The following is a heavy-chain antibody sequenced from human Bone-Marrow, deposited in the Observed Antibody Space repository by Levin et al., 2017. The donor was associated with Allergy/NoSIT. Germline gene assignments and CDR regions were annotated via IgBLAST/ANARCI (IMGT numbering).Heavy chain of an antibody. CDR2: IKQDGSET. J-gene: IGHJ4*02. Sequence: GGSLRLSCAASGFTFSSYWMTWVRQAPGKGLEWVANIKQDGSETSYVDSVKGRFTISRDNAKNSLYLQMNSLRADDTAVYYCARGVPAALLEFDYWGRGTLVTVSS. D-gene: IGHD2-2*02. V-gene: IGHV3-7*04. CDR3: ARGVPAALLEFDY. CDR1: GFTFSSYW.